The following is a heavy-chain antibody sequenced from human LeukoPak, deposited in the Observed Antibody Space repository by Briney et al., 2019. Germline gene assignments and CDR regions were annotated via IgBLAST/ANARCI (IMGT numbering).Heavy chain of an antibody. CDR3: ARLNYYDSSGPYPPFDY. J-gene: IGHJ4*02. Sequence: SETLSLTCTVSGGTISSGGYHWSWIRQPPGKGLEWIGYIYHSGSPYYNPSLKSRVTISVDTSKNQFSLKLSSVTAADTAVYYCARLNYYDSSGPYPPFDYWGQGTLVTVSS. CDR2: IYHSGSP. CDR1: GGTISSGGYH. D-gene: IGHD3-22*01. V-gene: IGHV4-30-2*03.